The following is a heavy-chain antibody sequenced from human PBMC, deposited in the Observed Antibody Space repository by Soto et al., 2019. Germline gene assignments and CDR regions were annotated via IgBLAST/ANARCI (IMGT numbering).Heavy chain of an antibody. CDR2: IYYSGST. V-gene: IGHV4-31*01. CDR3: ARDSSGFYYFDY. Sequence: SETLSLTCTVSGGSISSGGYYWNWIRQHPGKGLEWIGYIYYSGSTYYNPSLKSLVSVSLDTSKNQFSLKLSSMTAADTAVYYCARDSSGFYYFDYWGRGTLVTVSS. J-gene: IGHJ4*02. CDR1: GGSISSGGYY. D-gene: IGHD3-22*01.